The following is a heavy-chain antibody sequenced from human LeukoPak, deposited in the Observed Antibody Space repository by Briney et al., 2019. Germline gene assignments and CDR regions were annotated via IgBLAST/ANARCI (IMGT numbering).Heavy chain of an antibody. V-gene: IGHV4-34*01. Sequence: SETLSLTCAVYGGSFCGSYWSWIRPPPGKGLEWVGEINHSGRTNYNPSLKRRVTLSAATSKNQFSLMLSSMTAEDTTVYYCSRCRFRMVRGGVGWFDPGGQGTLVSVSS. CDR2: INHSGRT. CDR1: GGSFCGSY. CDR3: SRCRFRMVRGGVGWFDP. D-gene: IGHD3-10*01. J-gene: IGHJ5*02.